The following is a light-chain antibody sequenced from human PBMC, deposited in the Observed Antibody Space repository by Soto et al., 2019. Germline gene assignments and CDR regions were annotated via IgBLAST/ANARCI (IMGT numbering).Light chain of an antibody. CDR2: GVS. J-gene: IGKJ2*03. Sequence: EIVLTQSPGTLSLSPGERATLSCRASQSVSSSYLAWYQQKPGQAPRLLIYGVSSSATGIPDRFSGSGSWTDFSLTISRLEPEDFAVYYCQQYGNSPLYSFGQGTKLEIK. CDR3: QQYGNSPLYS. V-gene: IGKV3-20*01. CDR1: QSVSSSY.